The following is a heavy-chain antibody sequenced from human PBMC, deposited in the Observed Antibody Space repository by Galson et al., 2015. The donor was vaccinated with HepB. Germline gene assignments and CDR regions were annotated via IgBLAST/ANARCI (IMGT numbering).Heavy chain of an antibody. J-gene: IGHJ3*02. V-gene: IGHV1-18*04. CDR3: ARAPWFGELLSAAFDI. CDR1: GYTFTSYG. Sequence: SCKASGYTFTSYGISWVRQAPGQGLEWMGWISAYNGNTNYAQKLQGRVTMTTDTSTSTAYMELRSLRSDDTAVYYCARAPWFGELLSAAFDIWGQGTMVTVSS. CDR2: ISAYNGNT. D-gene: IGHD3-10*01.